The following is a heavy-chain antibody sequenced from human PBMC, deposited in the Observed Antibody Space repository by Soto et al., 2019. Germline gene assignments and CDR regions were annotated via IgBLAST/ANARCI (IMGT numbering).Heavy chain of an antibody. J-gene: IGHJ3*02. CDR2: ISYDGSNK. V-gene: IGHV3-30-3*01. CDR3: ARDPGRYDSSGYYYVGVAFDI. CDR1: GFTFSSYA. D-gene: IGHD3-22*01. Sequence: GGSLRLSCAASGFTFSSYAMHWVRQAPGKGLEWVAVISYDGSNKYYADSVKGRFTISRDNSKNTLYLQMNSLRAEDTAVYYCARDPGRYDSSGYYYVGVAFDIWGQGTMVTVSS.